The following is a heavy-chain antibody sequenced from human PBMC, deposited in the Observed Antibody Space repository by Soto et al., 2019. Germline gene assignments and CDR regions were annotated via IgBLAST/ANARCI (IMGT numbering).Heavy chain of an antibody. CDR2: MNPNSGNT. J-gene: IGHJ5*02. CDR1: GYTFTSYH. Sequence: QVQLVQSGAEVKKPGASVKVSCKASGYTFTSYHINWVRQATGQGLEWMGWMNPNSGNTGYAQKFQGRVTMTRNTSISTAYMELSSLRSEDTAVYYCARGFGWFGELFGWFDPWGQGTLVTVSS. CDR3: ARGFGWFGELFGWFDP. V-gene: IGHV1-8*01. D-gene: IGHD3-10*01.